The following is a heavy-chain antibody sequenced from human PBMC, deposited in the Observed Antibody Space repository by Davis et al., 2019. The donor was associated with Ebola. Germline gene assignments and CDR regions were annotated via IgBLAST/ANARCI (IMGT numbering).Heavy chain of an antibody. V-gene: IGHV4-39*01. J-gene: IGHJ4*02. CDR1: GGSISSSSYY. D-gene: IGHD6-13*01. Sequence: MPSETLSLTCTVSGGSISSSSYYWGWIRQPPGKGLEWIGSIYYSGSTYYNPSLKSRVTISVDTSKNQFSLKLSSVTAADTAVYYCARTRRIAAAGLIDYWGQGTLVTVSS. CDR3: ARTRRIAAAGLIDY. CDR2: IYYSGST.